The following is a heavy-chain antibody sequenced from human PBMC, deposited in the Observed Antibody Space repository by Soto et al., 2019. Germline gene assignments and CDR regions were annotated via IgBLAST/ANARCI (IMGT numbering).Heavy chain of an antibody. J-gene: IGHJ4*02. CDR1: GFTFSSYA. CDR3: ATPGYYYDSSGYTRAFDY. Sequence: PGGSLRLSCAASGFTFSSYAMHWVRQAPGKGLEWVSSISSSSSYIYYADSVKGRFTISRDNAKNSLYLQMNSLRAEDTAVYYCATPGYYYDSSGYTRAFDYWGQGTLVTVSS. CDR2: ISSSSSYI. V-gene: IGHV3-21*01. D-gene: IGHD3-22*01.